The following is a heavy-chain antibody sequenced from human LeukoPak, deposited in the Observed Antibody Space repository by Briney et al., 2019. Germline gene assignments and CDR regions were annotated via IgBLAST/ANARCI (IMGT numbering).Heavy chain of an antibody. V-gene: IGHV4-4*07. Sequence: SETLSLTCSVSGVSISSHYWSWIRQPAGEGLEWIGRIYTSGSTNYNPSLNSRVTISVDKSKNHLSLNLSSVTAADTAFYYRARDWRYCSVGSCSYYFDYWGQGALVTVSS. J-gene: IGHJ4*02. D-gene: IGHD2-15*01. CDR3: ARDWRYCSVGSCSYYFDY. CDR2: IYTSGST. CDR1: GVSISSHY.